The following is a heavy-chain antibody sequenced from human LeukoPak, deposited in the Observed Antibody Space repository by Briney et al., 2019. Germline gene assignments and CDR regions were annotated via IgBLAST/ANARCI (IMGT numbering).Heavy chain of an antibody. CDR2: ISSSGSST. CDR3: ARQMATILDGILDY. Sequence: PGGSLRLSCAASGFTFSNYEMNWVRQAPGKGLEWVSHISSSGSSTYYADSVKGRFTISRDNSKNTLYLQMNSLKTEDTALYYCARQMATILDGILDYWGQGTLVTVSS. CDR1: GFTFSNYE. J-gene: IGHJ4*02. V-gene: IGHV3-48*03. D-gene: IGHD5-24*01.